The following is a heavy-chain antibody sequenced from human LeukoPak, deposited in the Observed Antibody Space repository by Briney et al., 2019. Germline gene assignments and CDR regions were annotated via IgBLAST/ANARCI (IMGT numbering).Heavy chain of an antibody. J-gene: IGHJ5*02. D-gene: IGHD6-19*01. Sequence: SETLSLTCTVSNGSISSYYWSWIRQPAGKGLEWIGRIHASGSTNYNPSLKSRVTMPVDTPKNQFSLKLSSVTAADTAIYFCARGDRAVAGAWGWFDPWGQGTLVTVSS. V-gene: IGHV4-4*07. CDR3: ARGDRAVAGAWGWFDP. CDR1: NGSISSYY. CDR2: IHASGST.